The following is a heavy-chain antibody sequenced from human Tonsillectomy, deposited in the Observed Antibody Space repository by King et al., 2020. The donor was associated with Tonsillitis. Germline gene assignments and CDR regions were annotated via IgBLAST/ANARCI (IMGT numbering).Heavy chain of an antibody. CDR1: GFTFSSYG. Sequence: QLVQSGGGVVQPGRSLRLSCAASGFTFSSYGMHWVRQAPGKGLEWVAVIWYDGSNKYYADSVKGRFTISRDNSKNTLYLEMKSLRAEDTAVYYCARERWMVRGATVYYYYYGMDVWGQGTTVTVSS. D-gene: IGHD3-10*01. CDR3: ARERWMVRGATVYYYYYGMDV. J-gene: IGHJ6*02. V-gene: IGHV3-33*01. CDR2: IWYDGSNK.